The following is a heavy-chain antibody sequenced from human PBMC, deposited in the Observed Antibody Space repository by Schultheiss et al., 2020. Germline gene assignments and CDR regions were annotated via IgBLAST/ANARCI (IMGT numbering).Heavy chain of an antibody. CDR2: IYYSGST. CDR1: SVSISSSSYY. Sequence: SETLSLTCTVSSVSISSSSYYWGWIRQPPGKGLECIGSIYYSGSTYYNPSLKSRVTISVDTSKNQFSLKLSSVTAADTAVYYCARHTTMVHNWIDPWGQGTLVTVSS. D-gene: IGHD4/OR15-4a*01. CDR3: ARHTTMVHNWIDP. V-gene: IGHV4-39*01. J-gene: IGHJ5*02.